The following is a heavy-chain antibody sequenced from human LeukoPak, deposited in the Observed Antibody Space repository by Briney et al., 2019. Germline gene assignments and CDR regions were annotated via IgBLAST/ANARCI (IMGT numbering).Heavy chain of an antibody. J-gene: IGHJ4*02. CDR3: ARGDPGPVFDY. CDR2: ISGGSGIT. V-gene: IGHV3-23*01. Sequence: GGSLRLSCAASGFTFSNYAMTWVRQAPGKGLEWVSGISGGSGITYYADSVKGRFTISRDNSKNTLYLQMNSLRAEDTAVYYCARGDPGPVFDYWGQGTLVTVSS. CDR1: GFTFSNYA.